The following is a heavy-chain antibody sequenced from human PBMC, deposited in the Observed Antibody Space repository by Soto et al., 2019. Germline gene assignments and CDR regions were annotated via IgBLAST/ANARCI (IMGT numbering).Heavy chain of an antibody. J-gene: IGHJ4*02. CDR1: GFTFGDYA. CDR3: TRVDYYDSSGPFDC. V-gene: IGHV3-49*03. Sequence: PGGSLRLSCTASGFTFGDYAMSWFRQAPGKGLEWVGFIRSKAYGGTTEYAASVKGRFTISRDDSKSTAYLQMNSLKTEDTAVYYCTRVDYYDSSGPFDCWGQGTLVTVSS. CDR2: IRSKAYGGTT. D-gene: IGHD3-22*01.